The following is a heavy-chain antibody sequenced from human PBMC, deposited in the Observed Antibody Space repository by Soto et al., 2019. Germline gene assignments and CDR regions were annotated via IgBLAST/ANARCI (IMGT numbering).Heavy chain of an antibody. CDR3: ARFWYSSSSSGWDYYMDV. D-gene: IGHD6-6*01. V-gene: IGHV4-59*08. CDR2: IYYSGST. Sequence: SETLSLTCTVSGGSISSYYWSWIRQPPGKGLEWIGYIYYSGSTNYNPSLKSRVTISVDTSKNQFSLKLSSVTAADTAVYYCARFWYSSSSSGWDYYMDVWGKETTVTVSS. CDR1: GGSISSYY. J-gene: IGHJ6*03.